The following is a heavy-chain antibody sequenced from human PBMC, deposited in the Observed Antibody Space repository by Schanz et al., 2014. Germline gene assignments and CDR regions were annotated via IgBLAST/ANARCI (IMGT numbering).Heavy chain of an antibody. V-gene: IGHV3-30*03. J-gene: IGHJ3*02. CDR2: ISYDGSNK. Sequence: QVQLVESGGGVVQPGRSLRLSCAVSGFTFSSYGMHWVRQAPGKGLEWVALISYDGSNKHYADSVKGRFTISRDNSKNTLYLQMNSLRAEDTAVYYCARRKHAFDIWGQGTMVTVSS. CDR1: GFTFSSYG. CDR3: ARRKHAFDI.